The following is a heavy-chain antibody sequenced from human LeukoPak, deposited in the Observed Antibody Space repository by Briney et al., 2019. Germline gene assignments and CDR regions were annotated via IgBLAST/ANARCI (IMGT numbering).Heavy chain of an antibody. D-gene: IGHD1-26*01. V-gene: IGHV4-34*01. Sequence: SETLSLTCAVYGGSFSGYYWSWIRQPPGKGLEWIGEIKHSGSTNYNPSLKSRVTISVDTSKNQFSLKLGSVTAADTAVYYCARQNSGYFDYWGQGTLVTVSS. J-gene: IGHJ4*02. CDR2: IKHSGST. CDR3: ARQNSGYFDY. CDR1: GGSFSGYY.